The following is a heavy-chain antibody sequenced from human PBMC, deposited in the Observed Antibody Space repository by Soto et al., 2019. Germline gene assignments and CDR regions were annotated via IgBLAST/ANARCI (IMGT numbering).Heavy chain of an antibody. CDR2: IYDSGSP. CDR3: AAPPRY. CDR1: GGSISSYY. Sequence: QVQLQESGPGLVKPSETLSLTCTISGGSISSYYWSWIRQPPGKGLEWIGYIYDSGSPNYNPSLTSRVTISLDPSKKQFSLKLTSVTAATTAVYYCAAPPRYWGQGTLVTVSS. V-gene: IGHV4-59*01. D-gene: IGHD6-6*01. J-gene: IGHJ4*02.